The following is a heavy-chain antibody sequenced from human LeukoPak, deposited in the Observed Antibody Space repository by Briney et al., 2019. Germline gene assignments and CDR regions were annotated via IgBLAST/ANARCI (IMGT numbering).Heavy chain of an antibody. CDR2: ISYDGSNK. J-gene: IGHJ4*02. D-gene: IGHD3-16*01. Sequence: GRSLRLSCAASGFTFSSYAMHWVRQAPGKGLEWVAVISYDGSNKYYADSVKSRFTISRDNSKNTLYLQMNSLRAEDTAVYYCAKEGPGGYYDYVWGSYSPYFDYWGQGTLVTVSS. V-gene: IGHV3-30-3*01. CDR1: GFTFSSYA. CDR3: AKEGPGGYYDYVWGSYSPYFDY.